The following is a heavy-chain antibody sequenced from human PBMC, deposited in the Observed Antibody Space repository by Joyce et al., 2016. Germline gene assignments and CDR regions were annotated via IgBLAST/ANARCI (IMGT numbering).Heavy chain of an antibody. J-gene: IGHJ6*02. CDR3: ARGDPRIATEFYGLDV. Sequence: QVQLVESGGGVVQPGRSRRLSCAASGFTTFTSFAMHWVRQAPGKGLEWVALIYYDGGNKNYADAVKGRFTISRDNSKNTMYLQMNSLRVEDTAVYYCARGDPRIATEFYGLDVWGQGTTVTVSS. CDR2: IYYDGGNK. V-gene: IGHV3-30*01. CDR1: GFTTFTSFA. D-gene: IGHD6-13*01.